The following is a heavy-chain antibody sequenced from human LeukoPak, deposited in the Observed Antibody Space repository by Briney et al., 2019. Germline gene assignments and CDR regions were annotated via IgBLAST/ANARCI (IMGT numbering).Heavy chain of an antibody. CDR2: IKQDGSEK. D-gene: IGHD1-26*01. CDR1: GFTFSSYW. Sequence: PGGSLRLSCAASGFTFSSYWMSWVRQAPGKGLEWVANIKQDGSEKYYVDSVKGRFTISRDNAKNSLYLQMNSLRAEDTAVYYCARESPSGSYYSNYWGQGTLVTVSS. CDR3: ARESPSGSYYSNY. V-gene: IGHV3-7*01. J-gene: IGHJ4*02.